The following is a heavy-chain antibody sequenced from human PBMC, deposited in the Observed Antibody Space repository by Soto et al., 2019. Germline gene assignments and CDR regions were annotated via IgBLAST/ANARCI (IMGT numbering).Heavy chain of an antibody. CDR2: ISYDGSNK. D-gene: IGHD4-17*01. V-gene: IGHV3-30*18. J-gene: IGHJ4*02. CDR3: AKDYAVDYGDYKTPPDY. CDR1: GFTFSSYG. Sequence: GGSLRLSCAASGFTFSSYGMHWVRQAPGKGLEWVAVISYDGSNKYYADSVKGRFTISRDNSKNTLYLQMNSLRAEDTAVYYCAKDYAVDYGDYKTPPDYWGQGTLVTVSS.